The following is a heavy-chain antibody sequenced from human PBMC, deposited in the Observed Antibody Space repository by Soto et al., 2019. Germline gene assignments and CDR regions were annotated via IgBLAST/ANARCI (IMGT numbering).Heavy chain of an antibody. V-gene: IGHV1-46*01. CDR3: ARDYYYDSSGYSLPSYYYGLDV. Sequence: ASVKVSCKASGYTFTSYYMHWVRQAPGQGLEWMGIINPSGGSTSYAQKFQGRVTMTRDTSTSTVYMELSSLRSEDTAVYHCARDYYYDSSGYSLPSYYYGLDVWGQGTTVTVSS. CDR2: INPSGGST. J-gene: IGHJ6*02. D-gene: IGHD3-22*01. CDR1: GYTFTSYY.